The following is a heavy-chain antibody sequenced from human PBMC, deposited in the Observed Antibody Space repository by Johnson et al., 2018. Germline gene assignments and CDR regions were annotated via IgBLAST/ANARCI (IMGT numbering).Heavy chain of an antibody. V-gene: IGHV3-66*02. Sequence: EVQLVESGGGLVQPGGSLRPSCAASGFAFSSYVLHWVRRAPGKGPEWVSVIYSGGSTYYADSVKGRFTISRENSKNTVYLQMNSLRAEETAVYYCASEMGIIRANYYYYGMDVWGQGTTVTVSS. CDR2: IYSGGST. J-gene: IGHJ6*02. D-gene: IGHD3-3*01. CDR3: ASEMGIIRANYYYYGMDV. CDR1: GFAFSSYV.